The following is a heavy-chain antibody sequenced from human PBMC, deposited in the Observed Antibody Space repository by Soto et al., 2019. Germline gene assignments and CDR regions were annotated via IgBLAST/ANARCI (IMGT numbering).Heavy chain of an antibody. CDR3: ARVLGYCSSTSCHDFDE. CDR1: GGSFSGYY. V-gene: IGHV4-34*01. CDR2: INHSGST. J-gene: IGHJ4*02. Sequence: SETLSLTCAVYGGSFSGYYWSWIRQPPGKGLEWIGEINHSGSTNYNPSLKSRVTTSVDTSKNQFSLKLSSVTAADTAVYYCARVLGYCSSTSCHDFDEWGQGTLVTVSS. D-gene: IGHD2-2*01.